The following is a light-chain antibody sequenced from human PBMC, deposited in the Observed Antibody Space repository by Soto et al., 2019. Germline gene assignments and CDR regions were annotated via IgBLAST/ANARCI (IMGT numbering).Light chain of an antibody. CDR1: QSVSSY. CDR3: QRYGGSPRT. V-gene: IGKV3-20*01. J-gene: IGKJ2*01. CDR2: GAS. Sequence: EIVLTQSPGTLSLSPGERATLSCRASQSVSSYLAWYQQKPGQAPRLLIYGASSRPTGIPDRFSGSGSGTDFSLSISRLEPEDFAVYYCQRYGGSPRTFGQGTKVEIK.